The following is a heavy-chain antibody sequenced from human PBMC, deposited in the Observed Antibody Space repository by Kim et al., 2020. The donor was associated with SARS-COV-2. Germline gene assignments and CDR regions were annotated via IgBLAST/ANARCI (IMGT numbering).Heavy chain of an antibody. Sequence: STYYAGPVKGRYTISRDNSKNALYLQMNSRRGEDTAVYYCARDLVVGGLDYWGQGTLVTVSS. V-gene: IGHV3-66*01. CDR3: ARDLVVGGLDY. CDR2: ST. J-gene: IGHJ4*02. D-gene: IGHD2-15*01.